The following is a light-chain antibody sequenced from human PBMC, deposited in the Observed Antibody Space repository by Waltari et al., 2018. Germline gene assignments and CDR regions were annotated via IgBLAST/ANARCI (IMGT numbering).Light chain of an antibody. Sequence: ETVMTQSPATLSVSPGDRATLSCRASQSVGTNVARDQQKRGQAPRLLIYAAPTSASEIPTGFTGGGSGTEFTFTISSLHSEDFAVYYCQQYHKCPPFSFGQGT. CDR2: AAP. J-gene: IGKJ2*03. CDR1: QSVGTN. V-gene: IGKV3-15*01. CDR3: QQYHKCPPFS.